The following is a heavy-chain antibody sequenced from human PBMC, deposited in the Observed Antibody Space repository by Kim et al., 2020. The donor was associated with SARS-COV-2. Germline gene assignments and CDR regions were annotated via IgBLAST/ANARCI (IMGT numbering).Heavy chain of an antibody. CDR1: GFTFSSYA. Sequence: GGSLRLSCAASGFTFSSYAMHWVRQAPGKGLEWVALISYDGSNKFYADSVKGRFTISRDNSKNTLYLQMISLSTEDTAVYYCAKAPNQYDIVTGYFFYWGQGTLVTVSS. V-gene: IGHV3-30*18. CDR3: AKAPNQYDIVTGYFFY. CDR2: ISYDGSNK. J-gene: IGHJ4*02. D-gene: IGHD3-9*01.